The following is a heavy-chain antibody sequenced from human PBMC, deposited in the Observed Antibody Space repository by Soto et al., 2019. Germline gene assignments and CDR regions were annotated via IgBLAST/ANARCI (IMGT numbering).Heavy chain of an antibody. CDR1: GFTFSSYA. D-gene: IGHD3-3*01. J-gene: IGHJ6*02. CDR2: ISYDGSNK. Sequence: QVQLVESGGGVVQPGRSLRLSCAASGFTFSSYAMHWVRQAPGKGLEWVAVISYDGSNKYYADSVKGRFTISRDNSKNTLNLQMNSLRAEDTAVYYCARETTEGDFWSGPTPDYYGMDVWGQGTTVTVSS. V-gene: IGHV3-30-3*01. CDR3: ARETTEGDFWSGPTPDYYGMDV.